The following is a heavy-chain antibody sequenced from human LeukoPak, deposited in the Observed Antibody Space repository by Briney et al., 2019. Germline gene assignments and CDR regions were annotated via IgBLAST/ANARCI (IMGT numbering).Heavy chain of an antibody. Sequence: SETLSLTCAVSGGSISSSNWWSWVRQPPGKGLEWIGEIYHSGSTNYNPSLKSRVTISVDKSKNQFSLKLSSVTAADTAVYYCARSAGYGDYEPFDYWGQGTLVTVSS. CDR3: ARSAGYGDYEPFDY. CDR1: GGSISSSNW. D-gene: IGHD4-17*01. J-gene: IGHJ4*02. V-gene: IGHV4-4*02. CDR2: IYHSGST.